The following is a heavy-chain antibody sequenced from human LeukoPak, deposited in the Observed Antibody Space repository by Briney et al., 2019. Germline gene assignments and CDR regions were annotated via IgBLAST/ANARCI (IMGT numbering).Heavy chain of an antibody. Sequence: GGSLRLSCAASGFTFSSFWMSWVRQAPGKGLEGGANIKQDGSEKYYVDSVKGRFTISRDNAKNSLYLQMNSLRAEDTAVYYCARDYSSGWPGCWGQGTLVTVSS. CDR2: IKQDGSEK. CDR1: GFTFSSFW. D-gene: IGHD6-19*01. J-gene: IGHJ4*02. V-gene: IGHV3-7*01. CDR3: ARDYSSGWPGC.